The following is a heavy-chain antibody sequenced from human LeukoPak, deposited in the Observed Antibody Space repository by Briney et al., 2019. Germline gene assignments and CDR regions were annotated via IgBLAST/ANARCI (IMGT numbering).Heavy chain of an antibody. J-gene: IGHJ4*02. Sequence: GASVKVSCKASGYTFTGYYIHWVRQAPGQGLEWMGRMNPNSGGTDYAPKFQGRVTMTRDTSISTAFMELSSLRSDDTAVYYCARVLAAALDYWGQGTLVTVSS. CDR1: GYTFTGYY. CDR3: ARVLAAALDY. D-gene: IGHD6-13*01. V-gene: IGHV1-2*06. CDR2: MNPNSGGT.